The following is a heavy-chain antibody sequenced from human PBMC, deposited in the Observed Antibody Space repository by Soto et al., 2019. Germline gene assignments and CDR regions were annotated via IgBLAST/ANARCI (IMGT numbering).Heavy chain of an antibody. CDR1: GYTFTGYY. CDR3: ARGTYFDY. Sequence: ASVKVSCKASGYTFTGYYMHWVRQAPGQGLEWMGWINPNSGGTNYAQNFQGWVTMTRDTSISTAYMEVTWLRSDVTAVYYCARGTYFDYCGQGTLVTVSS. D-gene: IGHD3-16*01. J-gene: IGHJ4*02. V-gene: IGHV1-2*04. CDR2: INPNSGGT.